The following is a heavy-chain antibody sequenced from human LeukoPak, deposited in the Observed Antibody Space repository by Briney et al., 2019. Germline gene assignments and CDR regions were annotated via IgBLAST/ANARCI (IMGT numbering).Heavy chain of an antibody. Sequence: GGSLRLSCAASGFTFDDYAMHWVRQAPGKGLEWVSGISWNSGSIGYADSVKGRFTISRDNAKNSLYLQMNSLRAEDMALYYCAKDLATVTTFGFDYWGQGTLVTVPS. D-gene: IGHD4-17*01. CDR1: GFTFDDYA. J-gene: IGHJ4*02. CDR2: ISWNSGSI. V-gene: IGHV3-9*03. CDR3: AKDLATVTTFGFDY.